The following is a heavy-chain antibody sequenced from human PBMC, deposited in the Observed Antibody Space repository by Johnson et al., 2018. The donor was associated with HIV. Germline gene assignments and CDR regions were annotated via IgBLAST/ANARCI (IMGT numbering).Heavy chain of an antibody. D-gene: IGHD2-15*01. CDR3: AREGGSCSGGWCWFPFDI. Sequence: EVQLVESGGGLVQPGVSLRLSCAASGFTFSSYAMSWVRQAPGKGLEWVSAISGSGGSTYYADSVKGRFTISRDNAKNSLYLQMDSLRAEDTAVYYCAREGGSCSGGWCWFPFDIWGQGTMVTVSS. J-gene: IGHJ3*02. V-gene: IGHV3-23*04. CDR1: GFTFSSYA. CDR2: ISGSGGST.